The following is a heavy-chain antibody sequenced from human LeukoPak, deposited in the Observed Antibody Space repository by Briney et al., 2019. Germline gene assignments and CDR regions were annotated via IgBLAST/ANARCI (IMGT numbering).Heavy chain of an antibody. J-gene: IGHJ4*02. CDR2: INPGDSDA. D-gene: IGHD1-26*01. CDR3: ARLEGGLLEN. CDR1: GYSFTNYW. Sequence: GESLKISCKGSGYSFTNYWISWVRQMPGKGLEWMGIINPGDSDARYSPSFQGQVTISADKSISTAYLQWSSLKVSDTAMYYCARLEGGLLENWGQGTLVTVSS. V-gene: IGHV5-51*01.